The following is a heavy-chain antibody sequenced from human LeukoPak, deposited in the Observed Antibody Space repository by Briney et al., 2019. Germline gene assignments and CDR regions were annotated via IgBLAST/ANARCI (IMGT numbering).Heavy chain of an antibody. Sequence: GGSLRLSCAASGFTFSSYWMNWVRQAPGKGLEWVANINRDGSKKYYVDSVKGRFTISRDNAKNSLYLQMNSLRAEDAAVYYCVREILGLDYWGQGTLVNVSS. CDR3: VREILGLDY. V-gene: IGHV3-7*01. J-gene: IGHJ4*02. CDR2: INRDGSKK. CDR1: GFTFSSYW.